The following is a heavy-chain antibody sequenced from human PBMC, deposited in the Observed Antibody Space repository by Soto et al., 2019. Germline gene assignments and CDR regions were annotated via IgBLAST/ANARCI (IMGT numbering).Heavy chain of an antibody. J-gene: IGHJ6*02. CDR2: ITWNSEKI. CDR3: AREGMTTASAYYYYYGMDV. Sequence: GGSLRLSCAASGFTFDDYTMHWVRQAPGKGLEWVSSITWNSEKIVYGDSVKGRFSVSRDNSKNSLYLQMNSLRAEDTAVYYCAREGMTTASAYYYYYGMDVWGQGTTVTVSS. CDR1: GFTFDDYT. V-gene: IGHV3-9*01. D-gene: IGHD4-17*01.